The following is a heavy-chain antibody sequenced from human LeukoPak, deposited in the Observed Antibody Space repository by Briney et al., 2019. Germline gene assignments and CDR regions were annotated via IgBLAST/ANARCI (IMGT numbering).Heavy chain of an antibody. CDR1: GFTFSSYS. CDR3: AKEPPTGIAVAGLDY. V-gene: IGHV3-48*01. Sequence: GGSLRLSCAASGFTFSSYSMNWVRQAPGKGLEWVSYISSSSTTIYYADSVKGRFTISRDNAKNSLYLQMNSLRAEDTVVYYCAKEPPTGIAVAGLDYWGQGTLVTVSS. D-gene: IGHD6-19*01. J-gene: IGHJ4*02. CDR2: ISSSSTTI.